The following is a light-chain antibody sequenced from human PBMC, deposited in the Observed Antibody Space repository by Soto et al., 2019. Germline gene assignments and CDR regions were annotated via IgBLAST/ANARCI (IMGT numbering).Light chain of an antibody. Sequence: QSALTQPASVSGSPGQSITISCTGTISDVGGYNYVSWYQQHPGKAPKLMIYEVNNRPSGVSNRFSGSKSGSTASLTISGLQAEDEADYYCSSYTGSSTLGVFGTGTKLTVL. J-gene: IGLJ1*01. CDR1: ISDVGGYNY. CDR2: EVN. CDR3: SSYTGSSTLGV. V-gene: IGLV2-14*01.